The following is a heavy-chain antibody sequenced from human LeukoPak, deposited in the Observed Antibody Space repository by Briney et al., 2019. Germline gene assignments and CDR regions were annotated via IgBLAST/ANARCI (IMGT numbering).Heavy chain of an antibody. V-gene: IGHV3-7*03. J-gene: IGHJ4*02. Sequence: GGSLRLSCAASGFTFRSYWMSWVRQAPGKGLEWVANIKEDGSEKYYVDSVKGRFTISRDNAKNSLYMQMNSLRAEDTAVYYCARFSLAARPYWGQETLVTVSS. CDR1: GFTFRSYW. D-gene: IGHD6-6*01. CDR3: ARFSLAARPY. CDR2: IKEDGSEK.